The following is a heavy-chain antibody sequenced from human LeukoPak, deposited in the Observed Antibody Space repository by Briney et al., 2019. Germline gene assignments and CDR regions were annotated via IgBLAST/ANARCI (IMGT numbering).Heavy chain of an antibody. CDR1: GGSISSSNW. V-gene: IGHV4-4*02. Sequence: SETLSLTCAVSGGSISSSNWWSWVRQPPGKGLEWIGEIYHSGSTNYNPSLKSRVTISVDKSKNQFSLKLSSVTAADTAVYYCARTSYTAAAGSFDYWGQGTLVTVSS. D-gene: IGHD6-13*01. J-gene: IGHJ4*02. CDR2: IYHSGST. CDR3: ARTSYTAAAGSFDY.